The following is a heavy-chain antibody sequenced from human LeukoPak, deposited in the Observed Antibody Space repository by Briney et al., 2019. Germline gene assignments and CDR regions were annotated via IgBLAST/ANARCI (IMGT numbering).Heavy chain of an antibody. CDR2: IYYSGST. Sequence: SETLSLTCTVSGGSISSSSYYWGWIRQPPGKGLEWIGSIYYSGSTYYNPSLKSRVTISVDTSKNQFSLKLSSVTAADTAVYYCARGDYYYDSRGYRGGAFDIWGQGTMVTVSS. J-gene: IGHJ3*02. V-gene: IGHV4-39*07. CDR3: ARGDYYYDSRGYRGGAFDI. CDR1: GGSISSSSYY. D-gene: IGHD3-22*01.